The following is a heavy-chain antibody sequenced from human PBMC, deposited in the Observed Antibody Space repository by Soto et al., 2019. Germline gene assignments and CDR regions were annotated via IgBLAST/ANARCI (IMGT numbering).Heavy chain of an antibody. CDR3: ARVGVLMVYAIISKGYDY. Sequence: GGSLRLSCAASGFTFSSYWMSWVRQAPGKGLEWVANIKQDGSEKYYVDSVKGRFTISRDNAKNSLYLQMNSLRAEDTAVYYCARVGVLMVYAIISKGYDYWGQGTLVTVSS. CDR2: IKQDGSEK. V-gene: IGHV3-7*01. D-gene: IGHD2-8*01. J-gene: IGHJ4*02. CDR1: GFTFSSYW.